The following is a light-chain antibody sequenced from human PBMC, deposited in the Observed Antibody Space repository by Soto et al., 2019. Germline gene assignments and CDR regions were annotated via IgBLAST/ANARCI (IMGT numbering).Light chain of an antibody. J-gene: IGLJ3*02. Sequence: HSVLTQPPSASGTPGKRVTISCSGSSSNIGSNTVNWYQQLPGTAPKLLIYSNNPRPSGVPDRFSGSKSGTSASLAISGLQYEDEADYYCAAWDDSLNGRVFGGGTKLTVL. V-gene: IGLV1-44*01. CDR1: SSNIGSNT. CDR2: SNN. CDR3: AAWDDSLNGRV.